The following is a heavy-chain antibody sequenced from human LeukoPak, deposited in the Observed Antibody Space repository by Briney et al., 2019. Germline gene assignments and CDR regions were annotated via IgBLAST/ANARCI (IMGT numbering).Heavy chain of an antibody. V-gene: IGHV3-74*01. CDR1: GFTFSSYW. Sequence: GGSLRLSCAASGFTFSSYWMHWVRQAPGRGLVWVSRINSDGSSTSYADSVKGRFTISRDNAKNTLYLQMNSLRAEDTAVYYCARGGGYDPIYYYYYMDVWGKGTTVTVSS. J-gene: IGHJ6*03. CDR2: INSDGSST. D-gene: IGHD5-12*01. CDR3: ARGGGYDPIYYYYYMDV.